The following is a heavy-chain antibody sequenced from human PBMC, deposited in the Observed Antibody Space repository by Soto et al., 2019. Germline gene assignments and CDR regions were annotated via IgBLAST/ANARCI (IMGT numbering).Heavy chain of an antibody. V-gene: IGHV4-30-2*01. J-gene: IGHJ4*02. CDR3: ARGPRLGS. CDR1: GGSISSGGYS. CDR2: IYHSRST. Sequence: QLQLQESASGLVKHSQTLSLTCAVSGGSISSGGYSWSWIRQPPGKGLECIGYIYHSRSTYYNPSLTIRATIPVAGSKNPFSLKLSSVTAADPAVYYCARGPRLGSWGPETLVTVSS.